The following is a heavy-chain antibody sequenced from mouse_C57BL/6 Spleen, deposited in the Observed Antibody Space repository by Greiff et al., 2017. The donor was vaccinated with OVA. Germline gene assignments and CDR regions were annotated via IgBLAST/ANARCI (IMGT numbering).Heavy chain of an antibody. Sequence: EVQVVESGPVLVKPGASVKMSCKASGYTFTDYYMNWVKQSHGKSLEWIGVINPYNGGTSYNQKFKGKATLTVDKSSSTAYMELNSLTSEDSAVYYCARKRDYGYDGYWGQGTSLTVSS. D-gene: IGHD2-2*01. J-gene: IGHJ2*02. CDR3: ARKRDYGYDGY. V-gene: IGHV1-19*01. CDR2: INPYNGGT. CDR1: GYTFTDYY.